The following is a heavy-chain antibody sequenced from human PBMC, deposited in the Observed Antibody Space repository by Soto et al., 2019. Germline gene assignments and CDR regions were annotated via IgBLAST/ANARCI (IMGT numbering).Heavy chain of an antibody. Sequence: QVQQQESGPGLVKPSDTLSLICSVSGTYISEFSWSWIRQPAGTGLECIGRIHINGVVQYSPSFRGRVPMSIDTSRNNFSLNIQSATAADRAVYYCQRESGENWTYEAHRGQGTLVTVSS. CDR3: QRESGENWTYEAH. J-gene: IGHJ1*01. D-gene: IGHD1-1*01. CDR1: GTYISEFS. CDR2: IHINGVV. V-gene: IGHV4-4*07.